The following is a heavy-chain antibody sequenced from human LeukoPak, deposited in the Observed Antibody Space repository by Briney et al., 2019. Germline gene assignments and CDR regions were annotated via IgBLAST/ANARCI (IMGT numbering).Heavy chain of an antibody. CDR1: GYTFTSYY. J-gene: IGHJ4*02. CDR3: ARDSDGYSYGSFVDY. Sequence: GSVKVSCKASGYTFTSYYMQWGRQAPGQGREWMGWINPNSGATNYAQKFQGWVTMTRDTSTTTAYMELSRLRFDDTAVYYCARDSDGYSYGSFVDYWGQGTLVTVSS. CDR2: INPNSGAT. D-gene: IGHD5-18*01. V-gene: IGHV1-2*04.